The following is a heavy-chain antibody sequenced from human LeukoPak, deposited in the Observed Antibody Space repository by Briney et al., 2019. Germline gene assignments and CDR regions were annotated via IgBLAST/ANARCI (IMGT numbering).Heavy chain of an antibody. Sequence: AASVKVSCKASGYTFTSYYMHWGRQAPGQGLEWMGIINPSGGSTSYAQKFQGRVTMTRDTSTSTVYMELSSLRSEDTAVYYCARQYPLDYYYYYYMDVWGKGTTVTVSS. D-gene: IGHD2/OR15-2a*01. CDR2: INPSGGST. CDR1: GYTFTSYY. J-gene: IGHJ6*03. CDR3: ARQYPLDYYYYYYMDV. V-gene: IGHV1-46*01.